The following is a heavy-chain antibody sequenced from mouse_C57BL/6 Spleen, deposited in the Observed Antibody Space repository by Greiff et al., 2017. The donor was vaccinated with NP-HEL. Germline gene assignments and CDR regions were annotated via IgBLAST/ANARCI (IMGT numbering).Heavy chain of an antibody. CDR3: ARNFRNWYFDV. Sequence: EVKLQESGPGLVKPSQSLSLTCSVTGYSITSGYYWNWIRQFPGNKLEWMGYISYDGSNNYNPSLKNRISITRDTSKNQIFLQLNSVTTEDTATEYCARNFRNWYFDVWGTGTTVTVSS. J-gene: IGHJ1*03. CDR1: GYSITSGYY. V-gene: IGHV3-6*01. CDR2: ISYDGSN.